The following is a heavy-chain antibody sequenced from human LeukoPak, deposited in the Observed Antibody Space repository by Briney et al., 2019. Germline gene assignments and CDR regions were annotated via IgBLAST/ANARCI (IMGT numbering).Heavy chain of an antibody. CDR2: IRSSSSTI. CDR1: GFTFSSYS. CDR3: ARVAGSWHNYYFDY. Sequence: GGSLRLSCAASGFTFSSYSMNWVRQAPGKGLEWIPYIRSSSSTIYYADSVKGRFTISRDNAKNSLYLQMNSLRAEDTAVYYCARVAGSWHNYYFDYWGQGTLVTVSS. J-gene: IGHJ4*02. D-gene: IGHD6-13*01. V-gene: IGHV3-48*04.